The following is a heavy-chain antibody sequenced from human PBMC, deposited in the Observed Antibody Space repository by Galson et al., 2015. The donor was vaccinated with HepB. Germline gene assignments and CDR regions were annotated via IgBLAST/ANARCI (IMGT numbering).Heavy chain of an antibody. V-gene: IGHV3-21*01. Sequence: SLRLSCAASGFTFSSYSMNWVRQAPGKGLEWVSSISSSSSYIYYADSVKGRFTISRDNAKNSLYLQMNSLRAEDTAVYYCARALNWDYGMDVWGQGTTVTVS. CDR3: ARALNWDYGMDV. J-gene: IGHJ6*02. CDR1: GFTFSSYS. D-gene: IGHD7-27*01. CDR2: ISSSSSYI.